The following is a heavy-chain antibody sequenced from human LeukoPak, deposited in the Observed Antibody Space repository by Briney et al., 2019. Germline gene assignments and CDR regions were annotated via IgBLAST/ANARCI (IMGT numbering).Heavy chain of an antibody. CDR1: GFGFSRNG. CDR2: LSSSGGGT. V-gene: IGHV3-23*01. CDR3: AKHYADTSTYSYFDL. Sequence: GGSLTLSCVASGFGFSRNGMSWVRQTPGKGLQWISSLSSSGGGTYYADSVNGRFTISRDNSKNMLYLHMSGLTVEDSAVYYCAKHYADTSTYSYFDLWGQGTLVTVSS. D-gene: IGHD2/OR15-2a*01. J-gene: IGHJ4*02.